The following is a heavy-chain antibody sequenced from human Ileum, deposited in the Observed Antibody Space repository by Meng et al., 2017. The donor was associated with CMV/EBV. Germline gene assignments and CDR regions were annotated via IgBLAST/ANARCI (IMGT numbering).Heavy chain of an antibody. CDR2: ISSSGTTI. Sequence: GGSLRLSCAASGFTFSDYYMSWIRQAPGKGLEWISYISSSGTTIYYADSVKGRFTSSRDNAKNSVYLQMNSLRAEDTAGYYCARALRWPGDYWGQGTLVTVSS. CDR3: ARALRWPGDY. CDR1: GFTFSDYY. V-gene: IGHV3-11*01. D-gene: IGHD4-23*01. J-gene: IGHJ4*02.